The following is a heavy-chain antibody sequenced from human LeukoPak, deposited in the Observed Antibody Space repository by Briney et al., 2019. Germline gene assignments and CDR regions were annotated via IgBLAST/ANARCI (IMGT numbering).Heavy chain of an antibody. CDR1: GDSVSSNSAA. CDR3: ARTPARHERGTRDPRNYYYYGMDI. J-gene: IGHJ6*02. CDR2: TYYRSKWYN. Sequence: SQTLSLTCAISGDSVSSNSAAWNWIRQSPSRGLEWLGRTYYRSKWYNDYVVSVKSRITINPDTSKNQFSLQLKSVTPEDTAVYYCARTPARHERGTRDPRNYYYYGMDIWGQGTTVTVSS. D-gene: IGHD6-6*01. V-gene: IGHV6-1*01.